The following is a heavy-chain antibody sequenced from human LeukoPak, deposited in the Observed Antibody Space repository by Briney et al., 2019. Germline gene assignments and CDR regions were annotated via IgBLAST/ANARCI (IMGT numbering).Heavy chain of an antibody. CDR1: GYSFTSYW. CDR2: IYPGDSDT. CDR3: ATFPYCSSTSCYTGAFDI. J-gene: IGHJ3*02. D-gene: IGHD2-2*02. Sequence: GESLKISCKGSGYSFTSYWIGWVRQMPGEGLEWMGVIYPGDSDTRYSPSFQGQVTISADKSISTAYLQWSSLKASDTAMYYCATFPYCSSTSCYTGAFDIWGQGTMVTVSS. V-gene: IGHV5-51*01.